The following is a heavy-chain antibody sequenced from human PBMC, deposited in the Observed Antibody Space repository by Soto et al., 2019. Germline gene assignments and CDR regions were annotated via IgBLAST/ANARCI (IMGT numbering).Heavy chain of an antibody. CDR2: VNPNSGCT. V-gene: IGHV1-2*02. Sequence: QVQLVQSGAEVKKPGASVKVSCKASGYRFTSYFIHWVRQAPGQGLEWLGWVNPNSGCTHLAQKFQGRVTLSRDTTISPGYLELASLTSDDAAVYYCGAYGPELLTGYSRGNMDVWGQGTTVTVSS. J-gene: IGHJ6*02. CDR1: GYRFTSYF. D-gene: IGHD3-9*01. CDR3: GAYGPELLTGYSRGNMDV.